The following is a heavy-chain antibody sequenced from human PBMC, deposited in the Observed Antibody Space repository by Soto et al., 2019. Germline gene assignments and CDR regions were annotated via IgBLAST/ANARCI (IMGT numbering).Heavy chain of an antibody. CDR1: GFTFSNYP. CDR2: ISAGGHNT. V-gene: IGHV3-23*01. Sequence: EVQVSESGGGLVQPGGSLRLSCATSGFTFSNYPMNWVRQAPGKWLEWVSGISAGGHNTYYADSVKGRLTIFRDNSQNTVSLQMDNLRVEDTALYYCARRVWGQGTLVTVTS. J-gene: IGHJ4*02. CDR3: ARRV.